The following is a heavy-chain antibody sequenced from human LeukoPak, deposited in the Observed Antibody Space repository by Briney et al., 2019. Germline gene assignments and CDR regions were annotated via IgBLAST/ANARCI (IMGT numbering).Heavy chain of an antibody. J-gene: IGHJ4*02. V-gene: IGHV1-69*13. CDR3: ARDIEASGPFDY. Sequence: ASVKVSCTASGGTFSSYAISWVRQAPGQGLEWMGGIIPIFGTANYAQKFQGRVTITADESTSTAYMELSSLRSEDTAVYYCARDIEASGPFDYWGQGTLVTVSS. CDR2: IIPIFGTA. CDR1: GGTFSSYA. D-gene: IGHD6-19*01.